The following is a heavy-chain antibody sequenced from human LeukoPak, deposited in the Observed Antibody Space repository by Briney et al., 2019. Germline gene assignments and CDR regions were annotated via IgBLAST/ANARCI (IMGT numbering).Heavy chain of an antibody. V-gene: IGHV4-39*07. CDR2: IYYSGST. CDR1: GGSISSSSYY. Sequence: PSETLSLTCTVSGGSISSSSYYWGWIRQPPGKGLEWIGSIYYSGSTCYNPSLKSRVTISVDTSKNQFSLKLSSVTAADTAVYYCARDTVGYSYGLGRELGYFDYWGQGTLLTVSS. D-gene: IGHD5-18*01. J-gene: IGHJ4*02. CDR3: ARDTVGYSYGLGRELGYFDY.